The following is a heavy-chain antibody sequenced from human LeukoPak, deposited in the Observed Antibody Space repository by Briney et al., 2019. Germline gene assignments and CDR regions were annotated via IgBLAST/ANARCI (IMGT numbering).Heavy chain of an antibody. Sequence: ASVKVSCKASGGTFSSYAISWVRQAPGQGLEWRGRIIPILGIANYAQKFQGRVTITADKSTSTAYMELSSLRSGDTAVYYCARDPGYSGYDPIGYWGQGTLVTVSS. CDR3: ARDPGYSGYDPIGY. V-gene: IGHV1-69*04. CDR1: GGTFSSYA. D-gene: IGHD5-12*01. CDR2: IIPILGIA. J-gene: IGHJ4*02.